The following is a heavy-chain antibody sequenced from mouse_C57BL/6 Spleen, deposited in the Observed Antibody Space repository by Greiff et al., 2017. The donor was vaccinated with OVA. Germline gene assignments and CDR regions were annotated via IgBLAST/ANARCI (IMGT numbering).Heavy chain of an antibody. Sequence: QVQLQQPGAELVKPGASVKMSCKASGYTFTSYWITWVKQRPGQGLEWIGDIYPGSGSTNYNEKFKGKATLTVDTSSSTAYMQLSSLTSEDSAVYYCVRTAQATYYFDYWGQGTTLTVSS. J-gene: IGHJ2*01. V-gene: IGHV1-55*01. CDR3: VRTAQATYYFDY. D-gene: IGHD3-2*02. CDR1: GYTFTSYW. CDR2: IYPGSGST.